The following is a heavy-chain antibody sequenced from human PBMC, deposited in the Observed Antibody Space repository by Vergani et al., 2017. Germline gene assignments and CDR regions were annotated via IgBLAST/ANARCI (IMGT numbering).Heavy chain of an antibody. Sequence: QVQLVQSGAEVKKPGASVKVSCKASGYTFTGYYMHWVRQAPGQGLEWMGWINPNSGGTNYAQKFQGRVTMTRDTSISTAYMELSRLRSDDTAVYSCARVIAVAGSTKGFGYWGQGTLVTVSS. CDR1: GYTFTGYY. V-gene: IGHV1-2*02. D-gene: IGHD6-19*01. CDR3: ARVIAVAGSTKGFGY. J-gene: IGHJ4*02. CDR2: INPNSGGT.